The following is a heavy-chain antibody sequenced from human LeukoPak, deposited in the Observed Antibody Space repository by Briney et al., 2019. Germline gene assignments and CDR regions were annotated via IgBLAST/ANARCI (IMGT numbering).Heavy chain of an antibody. CDR1: GFTFSSYS. V-gene: IGHV3-48*01. Sequence: PGGSLRLSCAASGFTFSSYSMNWVRQAPGKGLEWVSYISSCSSTIYYADSVKGRFTISRDNAKNSLYLQMNSLRAEDTAVYYCASARGYSYREDDYWGQGTLVTVSS. J-gene: IGHJ4*01. CDR2: ISSCSSTI. D-gene: IGHD5-18*01. CDR3: ASARGYSYREDDY.